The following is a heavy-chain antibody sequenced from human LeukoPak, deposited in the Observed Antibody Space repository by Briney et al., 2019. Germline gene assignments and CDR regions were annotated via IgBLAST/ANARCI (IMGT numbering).Heavy chain of an antibody. CDR2: MYHSGSI. CDR1: GYSISSGYF. V-gene: IGHV4-38-2*02. D-gene: IGHD2-15*01. Sequence: ASEPLSLTCTVSGYSISSGYFWGWIRQPPGKGLEWIGSMYHSGSIYHSPSLKSRVTISLDTSRNQFSLKSYSVTAADTAVYYCARDPYCSGGSCYPFDYWGQGTRVTVSS. CDR3: ARDPYCSGGSCYPFDY. J-gene: IGHJ4*02.